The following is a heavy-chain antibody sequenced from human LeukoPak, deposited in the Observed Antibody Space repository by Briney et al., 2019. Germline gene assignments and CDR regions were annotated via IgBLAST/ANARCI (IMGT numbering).Heavy chain of an antibody. Sequence: PGGSLRLSRAASGFTFSSYAMHWVRQAPGKGLEWVAVISYDGSNKYYADSVKGRFTISRDNSKNTLYLQMNSLRAEDTAVYYCARVGVPYYYYGMDVWGQGTTVTVSS. CDR3: ARVGVPYYYYGMDV. CDR2: ISYDGSNK. J-gene: IGHJ6*02. CDR1: GFTFSSYA. V-gene: IGHV3-30-3*01.